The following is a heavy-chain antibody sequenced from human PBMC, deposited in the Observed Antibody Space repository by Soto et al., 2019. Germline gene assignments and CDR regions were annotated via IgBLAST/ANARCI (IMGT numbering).Heavy chain of an antibody. J-gene: IGHJ4*02. D-gene: IGHD1-7*01. CDR3: AKDHTGPGITGTRDY. CDR2: IYYSGST. V-gene: IGHV4-31*03. CDR1: GGSISSSSYY. Sequence: SETLSLTCTVSGGSISSSSYYWGWIRQHPGKGLEWIGYIYYSGSTYYNPSLKSRVTISVDTSKNQFSLKLSSVTAEDTAVYYCAKDHTGPGITGTRDYWGQGTLVTVSS.